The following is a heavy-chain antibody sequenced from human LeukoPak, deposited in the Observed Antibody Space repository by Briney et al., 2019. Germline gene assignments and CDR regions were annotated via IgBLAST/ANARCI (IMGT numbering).Heavy chain of an antibody. J-gene: IGHJ4*02. Sequence: GGSLRLSCAASAFTFSSYTMHWVRQAPGKGLEWVAVISYDGSNKYYADSVKGRFTISRDNSKNTLYLQMNSLRAEDSALYYCARDLQIYDFWSGYLFYWGQGTLVTVSS. CDR2: ISYDGSNK. D-gene: IGHD3-3*01. V-gene: IGHV3-30-3*01. CDR1: AFTFSSYT. CDR3: ARDLQIYDFWSGYLFY.